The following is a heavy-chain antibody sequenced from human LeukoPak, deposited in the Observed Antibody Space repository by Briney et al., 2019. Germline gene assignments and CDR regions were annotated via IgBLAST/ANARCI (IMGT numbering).Heavy chain of an antibody. J-gene: IGHJ6*04. CDR2: ISYDGSNK. CDR3: AKDLRGSGRYFGMDV. Sequence: GGSLRLSCAASGLTFSSYGMHWVRQAPGKGLEWVAVISYDGSNKYYADSVKGRFTISRDNSKNTLYLQMNSLRAEDTAVYYCAKDLRGSGRYFGMDVWGKGTTVTVSS. CDR1: GLTFSSYG. V-gene: IGHV3-30*18. D-gene: IGHD6-19*01.